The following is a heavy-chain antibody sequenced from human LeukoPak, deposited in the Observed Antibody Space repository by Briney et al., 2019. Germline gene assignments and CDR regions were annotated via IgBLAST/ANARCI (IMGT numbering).Heavy chain of an antibody. V-gene: IGHV7-4-1*02. D-gene: IGHD3-16*02. CDR3: ARAFQSLGGLSLPDY. CDR1: GYTFTSYG. CDR2: IHPSTGNP. Sequence: ASVKVSCKASGYTFTSYGISWVRQAPGQGLEWMGWIHPSTGNPTYAQGFTGRFVFSLDTSVSTTYLQISSLKAEDTAVYFCARAFQSLGGLSLPDYWGQGTLVAVSS. J-gene: IGHJ4*02.